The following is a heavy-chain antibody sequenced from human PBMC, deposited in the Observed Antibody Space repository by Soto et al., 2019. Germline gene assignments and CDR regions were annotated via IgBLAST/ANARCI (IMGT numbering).Heavy chain of an antibody. CDR2: LHYNGFA. V-gene: IGHV4-59*01. D-gene: IGHD3-16*01. CDR1: GASMNDYY. CDR3: ASSGHIFAGVF. Sequence: TLSLTCTVSGASMNDYYGSWIRQSPGKGLEHIGYLHYNGFAEYSPSLRSRVSISMDTSKNQFSLKLSSVTAADTAIYYCASSGHIFAGVFWGQGILVTVSS. J-gene: IGHJ4*02.